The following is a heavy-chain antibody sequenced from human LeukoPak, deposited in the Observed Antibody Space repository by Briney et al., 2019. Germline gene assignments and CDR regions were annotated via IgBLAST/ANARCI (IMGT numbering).Heavy chain of an antibody. J-gene: IGHJ4*02. V-gene: IGHV3-23*01. Sequence: GGSLRLSCAASGFTFSSYAMSWVRQAPGKGLEWVSAISGSGGSTYYADSVKGRFTISRDNSKNTPYLQMNSLRAEDTAVYYCLDSSGYYNDYWGQGTLVTVSS. CDR3: LDSSGYYNDY. CDR2: ISGSGGST. D-gene: IGHD3-22*01. CDR1: GFTFSSYA.